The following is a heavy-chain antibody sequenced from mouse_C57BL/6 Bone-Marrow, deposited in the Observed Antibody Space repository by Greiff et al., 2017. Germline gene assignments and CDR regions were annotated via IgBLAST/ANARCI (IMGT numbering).Heavy chain of an antibody. D-gene: IGHD1-1*01. CDR1: GFTFSDYG. J-gene: IGHJ1*03. V-gene: IGHV5-17*01. CDR2: ISSCSSTI. CDR3: ARSSTVVGGGYWYFDV. Sequence: EVQLVESGGGLVKPGGSLKLSCAASGFTFSDYGMHWVRQAPEKGLEWVAYISSCSSTIYYADTVKGRFTISRDNAKNTLFLQMTSLRSEDTAMYYCARSSTVVGGGYWYFDVWGTGTTVTVSS.